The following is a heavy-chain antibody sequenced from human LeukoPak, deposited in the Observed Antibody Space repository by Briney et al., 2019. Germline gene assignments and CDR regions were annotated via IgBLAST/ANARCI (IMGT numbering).Heavy chain of an antibody. CDR3: ARGPRTHYYYDTRSEWRYYYYYMDV. V-gene: IGHV4-38-2*02. Sequence: TLSLTCTVSGYSISSGYYWGWIRQPPGKGLEWIGSIYHSGSTYYNPSLKSRVTISVDTSKNQFSLKLSSVTAADTAVYYCARGPRTHYYYDTRSEWRYYYYYMDVWGKGTTVTVSS. D-gene: IGHD3-22*01. J-gene: IGHJ6*03. CDR1: GYSISSGYY. CDR2: IYHSGST.